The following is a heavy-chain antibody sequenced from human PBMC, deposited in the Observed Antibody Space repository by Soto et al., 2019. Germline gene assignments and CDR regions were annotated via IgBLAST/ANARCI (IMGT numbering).Heavy chain of an antibody. Sequence: GGSLRLSCAASGVNVHDYTIHWVRQSPGKGLEWVSFITWDGGSIYYADSVKGRFTISRDNSKNSLTLEMNSLRSEDSGVYYCAKGGFGGYGMDVWGQGTTVTVSS. D-gene: IGHD6-25*01. CDR1: GVNVHDYT. CDR2: ITWDGGSI. V-gene: IGHV3-43*01. CDR3: AKGGFGGYGMDV. J-gene: IGHJ6*02.